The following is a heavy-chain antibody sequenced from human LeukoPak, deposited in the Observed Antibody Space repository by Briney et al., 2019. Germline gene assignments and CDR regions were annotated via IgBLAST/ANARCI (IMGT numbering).Heavy chain of an antibody. CDR2: IYYSGST. V-gene: IGHV4-38-2*01. D-gene: IGHD4-17*01. CDR3: ARTYTVTPTMFDY. J-gene: IGHJ4*02. Sequence: KSGGSLRLSCVASEFTFSTYTMNWVRQPPGKGLEWIGSIYYSGSTYYNPSLKSRVTISVDTSKNQFSLKLSSVTAADTAVYYCARTYTVTPTMFDYWGQGTLVTVSS. CDR1: EFTFSTYT.